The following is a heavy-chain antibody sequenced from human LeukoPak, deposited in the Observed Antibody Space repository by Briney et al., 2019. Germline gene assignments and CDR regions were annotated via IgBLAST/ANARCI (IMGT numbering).Heavy chain of an antibody. J-gene: IGHJ5*02. CDR3: ARWDYYDSSGYYRRWFDP. CDR1: GYSISSGYY. V-gene: IGHV4-38-2*02. D-gene: IGHD3-22*01. CDR2: IYYSGST. Sequence: SETLSLTCTVSGYSISSGYYWGWIRQPPGKGLEWIGSIYYSGSTYYNPSLKSRVTISVDASKNQFSLKLSSVTAADTAVYYCARWDYYDSSGYYRRWFDPWGQGTLVTVSS.